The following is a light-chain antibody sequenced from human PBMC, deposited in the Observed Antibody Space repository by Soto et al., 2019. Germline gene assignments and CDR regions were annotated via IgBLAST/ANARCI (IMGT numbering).Light chain of an antibody. CDR1: QSISDN. V-gene: IGKV3-15*01. CDR3: QQYKNWPPFT. Sequence: IVLTQSPATLSVSPGERVTLSCRASQSISDNLAWYQQKPGQPPRLLIYRASARATDIPVRFSGSGSGTEFTLTISSLQSEDFAVYYCQQYKNWPPFTFGTGTKVDIK. J-gene: IGKJ3*01. CDR2: RAS.